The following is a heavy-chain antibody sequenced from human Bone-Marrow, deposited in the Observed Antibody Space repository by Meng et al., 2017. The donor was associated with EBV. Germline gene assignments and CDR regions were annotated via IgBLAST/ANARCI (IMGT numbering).Heavy chain of an antibody. D-gene: IGHD3-22*01. V-gene: IGHV4-34*01. CDR3: ARAGYYYDSSGYYYWYFDL. CDR2: INHSGST. CDR1: GGSFSGYY. J-gene: IGHJ2*01. Sequence: QVQLQQWGAGLLKPSETLSLTCAVSGGSFSGYYWSWIRQPPGKGLEWIGEINHSGSTNYNPSLKSRLTISVDTSKNQFSLKLSSVTAADTAVYYCARAGYYYDSSGYYYWYFDLWGRGTLVTVSS.